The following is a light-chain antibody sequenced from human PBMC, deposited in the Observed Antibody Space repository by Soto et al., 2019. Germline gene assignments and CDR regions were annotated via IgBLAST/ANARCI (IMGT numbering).Light chain of an antibody. V-gene: IGKV1-39*01. J-gene: IGKJ1*01. CDR2: AAS. CDR3: QQSYSTPWT. Sequence: DIQMTQSPSSLSASVGDRATITCRARQSISSYLNWYQQKPWKAPKLLIYAASSLQSGVPSRFSGRGSGTDFTLTISSLQPEDFATYYCQQSYSTPWTFGQGTKVEI. CDR1: QSISSY.